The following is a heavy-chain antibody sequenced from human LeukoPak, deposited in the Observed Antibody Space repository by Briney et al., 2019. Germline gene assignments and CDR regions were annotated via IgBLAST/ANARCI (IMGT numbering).Heavy chain of an antibody. J-gene: IGHJ6*02. CDR3: ARDRGYDFWSGYYSYYYYGMDV. D-gene: IGHD3-3*01. Sequence: PGGSLRLSCAASGFTFSSYGMHWVRQAPGKGLEWVAVIWYDGSNKYYADSVKGRLTISRDNSKNTLYLQMNSLRAADTAVYYCARDRGYDFWSGYYSYYYYGMDVWGQGTTVTVSS. V-gene: IGHV3-33*01. CDR2: IWYDGSNK. CDR1: GFTFSSYG.